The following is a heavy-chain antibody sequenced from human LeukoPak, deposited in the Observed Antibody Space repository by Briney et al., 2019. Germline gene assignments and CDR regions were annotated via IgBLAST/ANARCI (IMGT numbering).Heavy chain of an antibody. CDR2: IYYSGRT. CDR3: ARDRDGYNYDY. D-gene: IGHD5-24*01. CDR1: GGSISSSSYY. J-gene: IGHJ4*02. V-gene: IGHV4-39*07. Sequence: SETLSLTCTVSGGSISSSSYYWGWIRQPPGKGLGWIGSIYYSGRTYYNPSPKSRVTISVDTSKNQFSLKLNSVTAADTAVYYCARDRDGYNYDYWGQGTLVTVSS.